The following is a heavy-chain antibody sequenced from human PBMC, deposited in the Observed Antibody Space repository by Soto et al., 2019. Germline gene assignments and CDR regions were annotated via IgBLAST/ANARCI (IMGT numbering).Heavy chain of an antibody. J-gene: IGHJ3*02. CDR2: ISYDGSNK. Sequence: PGGSLRLSCAASGFTFSSYAMHWVRQAPGKGLEWVAVISYDGSNKYYADSVKGRFTISRDNSKNTLYLQMNSLRAEDTAVYYCARDFYPVTYYYDSSGTGPEAFDIWGQGTMVTVS. V-gene: IGHV3-30-3*01. CDR3: ARDFYPVTYYYDSSGTGPEAFDI. D-gene: IGHD3-22*01. CDR1: GFTFSSYA.